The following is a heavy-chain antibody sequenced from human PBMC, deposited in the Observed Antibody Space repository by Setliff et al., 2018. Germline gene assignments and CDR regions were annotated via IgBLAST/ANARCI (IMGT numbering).Heavy chain of an antibody. CDR2: IHYRGTT. V-gene: IGHV4-39*07. J-gene: IGHJ5*02. Sequence: TSETLSLTCAVYGGSFSGTYYWGWIRQPPGKGLEWIGRIHYRGTTYSNVSLASRLTISVDTSKNQFSLKLTSLNAADSAVYYCARASHSYGSPNWFDPWGPGTLVTVSS. CDR3: ARASHSYGSPNWFDP. CDR1: GGSFSGTYY. D-gene: IGHD3-22*01.